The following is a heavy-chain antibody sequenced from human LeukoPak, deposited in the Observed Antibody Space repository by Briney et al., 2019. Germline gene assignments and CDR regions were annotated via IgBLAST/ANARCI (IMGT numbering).Heavy chain of an antibody. CDR1: DGSISGNY. Sequence: SETLSLTRTVSDGSISGNYWSWIRQPPGKGLEWIGYIYYSGSTNYSPSLKSRVTISVDVSKNQFSLKLNSVTAADTAVYYCARTRSSRTCDYWGQRTPVTVSS. D-gene: IGHD2-2*01. J-gene: IGHJ4*02. V-gene: IGHV4-59*01. CDR2: IYYSGST. CDR3: ARTRSSRTCDY.